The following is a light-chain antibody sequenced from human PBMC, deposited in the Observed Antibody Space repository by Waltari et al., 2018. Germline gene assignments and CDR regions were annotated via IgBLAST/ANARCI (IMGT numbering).Light chain of an antibody. J-gene: IGKJ3*01. CDR2: DAS. CDR3: QQHNSWPPIFT. Sequence: EIVLTQSPATLSLFPGERATLSCRASQSVNNYLAWYQQKPGQPPWLLIYDASNRATGIPARFSGSGSGTDFTLTISSLEPEDFAVYFCQQHNSWPPIFTFGPGTKVDIK. V-gene: IGKV3-11*01. CDR1: QSVNNY.